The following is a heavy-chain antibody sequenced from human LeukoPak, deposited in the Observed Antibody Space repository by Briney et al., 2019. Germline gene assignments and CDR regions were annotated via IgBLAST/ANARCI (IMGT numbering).Heavy chain of an antibody. J-gene: IGHJ3*02. CDR1: GYRFTNNW. CDR3: AIEGYSYTDGFDI. V-gene: IGHV5-51*01. Sequence: GESLKISCKGSGYRFTNNWIGWVRQMPGKGLEWMGIIYPGDSDTRCSPPFQGQVTISADKSISTAYLQWSSLRASDTAMYYCAIEGYSYTDGFDIWGQGTMVTVSS. CDR2: IYPGDSDT. D-gene: IGHD5-18*01.